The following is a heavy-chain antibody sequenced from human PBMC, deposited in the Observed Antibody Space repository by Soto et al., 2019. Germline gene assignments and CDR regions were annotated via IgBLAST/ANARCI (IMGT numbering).Heavy chain of an antibody. V-gene: IGHV3-73*02. CDR2: IRGDDDNYAT. J-gene: IGHJ4*02. Sequence: EERLVESGGGLVQPGESLELSCVASGFTFSESTIYWVRQASGKGLEWVGHIRGDDDNYATSYVESVKGRFTISRDDATSTASLQMSSLKTEDTAVYYCARAGGTTVTGLWHFDSWGQGTLVTVSS. CDR1: GFTFSEST. D-gene: IGHD4-17*01. CDR3: ARAGGTTVTGLWHFDS.